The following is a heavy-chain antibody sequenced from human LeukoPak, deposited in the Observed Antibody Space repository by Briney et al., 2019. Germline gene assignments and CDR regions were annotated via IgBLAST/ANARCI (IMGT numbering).Heavy chain of an antibody. D-gene: IGHD4-17*01. CDR3: AKERADYGDYEYGMDV. J-gene: IGHJ6*02. V-gene: IGHV3-30*18. Sequence: GGSLRLSCAASGFTFSSYGMHWVRQAPGKGLEWVAVISYDGSNKYYRDSVKGRFTISRDNSNNTLYLQMNSLRADDTAVYYSAKERADYGDYEYGMDVWGQGTTVTVSS. CDR1: GFTFSSYG. CDR2: ISYDGSNK.